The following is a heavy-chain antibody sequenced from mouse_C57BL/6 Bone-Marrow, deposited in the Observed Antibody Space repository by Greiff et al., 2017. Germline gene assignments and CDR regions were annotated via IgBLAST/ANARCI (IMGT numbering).Heavy chain of an antibody. CDR2: INPSTGGT. J-gene: IGHJ3*01. CDR3: FAY. V-gene: IGHV1-42*01. Sequence: EVQLQQSGPELVKPGASVKISCKASGYSFTGYYMHWVKQSPEKSLEWIGEINPSTGGTTYNQKFKAKATLTVDKSSSTAYMPLKSLTSEGSAPDAWFAYWGQGTLVTVSA. CDR1: GYSFTGYY.